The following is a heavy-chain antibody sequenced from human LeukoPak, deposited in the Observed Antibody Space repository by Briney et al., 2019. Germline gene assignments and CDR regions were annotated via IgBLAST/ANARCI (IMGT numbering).Heavy chain of an antibody. Sequence: ASVKVSCKASGYTFTSYGISWVRQAPGQGLEWMGWISAYNGNTNYAQKPQGRVTMTTDTSTSTAYMELRNLRSDDTAVYYCARAENRYSGSYGGEFDYWGQGTLVTVSS. CDR3: ARAENRYSGSYGGEFDY. CDR2: ISAYNGNT. J-gene: IGHJ4*02. CDR1: GYTFTSYG. D-gene: IGHD1-26*01. V-gene: IGHV1-18*01.